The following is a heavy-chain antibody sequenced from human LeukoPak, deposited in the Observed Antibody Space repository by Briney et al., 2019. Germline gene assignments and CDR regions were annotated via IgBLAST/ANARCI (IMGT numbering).Heavy chain of an antibody. CDR3: ARHHDGGPKLRLDF. CDR1: GASVSNYY. V-gene: IGHV4-59*08. J-gene: IGHJ4*02. CDR2: FHYSGST. Sequence: PSETLSLTCRVSGASVSNYYWSWIRQSPGKGLEWIGFFHYSGSTNYNPSLNSRVTTSIDTSMNQLSLTLVSVTAADTAVYFCARHHDGGPKLRLDFWGLGVLVTASS. D-gene: IGHD2-15*01.